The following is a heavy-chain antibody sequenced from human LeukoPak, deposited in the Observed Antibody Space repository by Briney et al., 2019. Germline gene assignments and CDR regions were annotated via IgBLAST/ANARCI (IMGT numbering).Heavy chain of an antibody. D-gene: IGHD3-22*01. CDR3: ARWLTVDRAYDP. V-gene: IGHV3-49*04. Sequence: GGSLRLSCAASGFTFGDFAMNWVRQAPGKGLEWVAFIRRQASGGTTEYAASVKGRFTISRDDSKSIAYLQMNSLKTEDTAVYYCARWLTVDRAYDPWGQGTLVTVSS. CDR2: IRRQASGGTT. J-gene: IGHJ5*02. CDR1: GFTFGDFA.